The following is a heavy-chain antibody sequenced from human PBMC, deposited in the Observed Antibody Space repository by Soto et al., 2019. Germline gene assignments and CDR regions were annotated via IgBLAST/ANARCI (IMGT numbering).Heavy chain of an antibody. CDR3: ARGPIVVVPPAFRASGRRSYGMDV. CDR1: GGSFSGYY. CDR2: INHSGST. V-gene: IGHV4-34*01. J-gene: IGHJ6*02. D-gene: IGHD2-2*01. Sequence: SETLSLTCAVYGGSFSGYYWSWIRQPPGKGLEWIGEINHSGSTNYNPSLKSRVTISVDTSKNQFSLKLSSVTAADTAVYYCARGPIVVVPPAFRASGRRSYGMDVWGQGTTVTVSS.